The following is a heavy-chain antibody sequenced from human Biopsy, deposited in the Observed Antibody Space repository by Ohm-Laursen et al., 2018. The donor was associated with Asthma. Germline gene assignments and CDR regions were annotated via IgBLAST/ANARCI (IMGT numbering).Heavy chain of an antibody. CDR2: INPNSGAT. CDR3: ARGQKSAGDRWFDP. J-gene: IGHJ5*02. V-gene: IGHV1-2*06. CDR1: GYPFIGYH. Sequence: SSVTVSCKASGYPFIGYHIHWMRQAPGQGLEWMGRINPNSGATKYAQKFQGRVTMTRDTSISTAYMEVSRLRSDDTAVYYCARGQKSAGDRWFDPWGQGTLVTVSS. D-gene: IGHD6-13*01.